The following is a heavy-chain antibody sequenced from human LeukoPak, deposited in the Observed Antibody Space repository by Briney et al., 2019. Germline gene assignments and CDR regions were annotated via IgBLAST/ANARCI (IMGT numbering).Heavy chain of an antibody. V-gene: IGHV3-9*01. CDR1: GFSFNEYA. CDR3: VRPNYPVAGSYYFYMDV. CDR2: STWDSGSV. Sequence: GGSLRLSCVGFGFSFNEYAMHWVRQAPGKGLEWVSGSTWDSGSVGYADSVKGRFTISRHNARNSLYLQMDSLRAEDTAMYYCVRPNYPVAGSYYFYMDVWGKGTTVTVSS. J-gene: IGHJ6*03. D-gene: IGHD6-19*01.